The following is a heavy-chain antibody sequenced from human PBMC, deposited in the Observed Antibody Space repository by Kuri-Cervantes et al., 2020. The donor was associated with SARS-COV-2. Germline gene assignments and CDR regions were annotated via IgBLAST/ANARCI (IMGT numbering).Heavy chain of an antibody. CDR2: IYYSGST. CDR3: ARRLSHYYDSSGYPNWFNP. J-gene: IGHJ5*02. V-gene: IGHV4-30-4*01. CDR1: GGSISSGDYY. Sequence: SETLSLTCTVSGGSISSGDYYWSWIRQPPGKGLEWIGYIYYSGSTNYNPSLKSRVTISVDKSKNQFSLKLSSVTAADTAVYYCARRLSHYYDSSGYPNWFNPWGQGTLVTVSS. D-gene: IGHD3-22*01.